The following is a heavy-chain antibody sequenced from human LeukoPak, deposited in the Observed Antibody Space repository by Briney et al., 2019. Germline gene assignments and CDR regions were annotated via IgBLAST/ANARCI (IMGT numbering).Heavy chain of an antibody. D-gene: IGHD6-19*01. CDR1: GYTFTGYY. J-gene: IGHJ4*02. Sequence: ASVKVSCKASGYTFTGYYMHWVRQAPGQGLEWMGWINPNSGGTNYAQKFQGRVTMTRDTSISTAYMELSRLRSDDTAVYYCARDRPLVGYSSGWWPSYYFDYWGQGTLVTVSS. V-gene: IGHV1-2*02. CDR3: ARDRPLVGYSSGWWPSYYFDY. CDR2: INPNSGGT.